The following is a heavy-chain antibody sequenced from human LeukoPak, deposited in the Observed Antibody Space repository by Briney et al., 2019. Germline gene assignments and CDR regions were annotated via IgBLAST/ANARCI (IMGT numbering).Heavy chain of an antibody. V-gene: IGHV4-31*03. Sequence: SQTLSLTCTVSGGSISSGGYYWSWIRQHPGKGLEWIGYIYYSGSTYYNPSLKSRVTISVDTSKNQFSLKLSSVTAADTAVYYCARAGIAVANWFDPWGRGTLVTVSS. J-gene: IGHJ5*02. CDR2: IYYSGST. CDR1: GGSISSGGYY. D-gene: IGHD6-19*01. CDR3: ARAGIAVANWFDP.